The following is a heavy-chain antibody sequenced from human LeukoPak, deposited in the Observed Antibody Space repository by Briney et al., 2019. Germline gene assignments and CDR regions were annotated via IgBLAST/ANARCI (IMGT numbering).Heavy chain of an antibody. J-gene: IGHJ4*02. V-gene: IGHV3-48*03. CDR1: GCTLSSYE. CDR2: ISSSASTT. D-gene: IGHD6-19*01. Sequence: GGSLRLSCAASGCTLSSYEMNWVRQAPGKGLEWVSYISSSASTTHYADSVMGRFTISRDNAKNSLYLQMNSLRAEDTAVYFCARNLGSGGSYLFDFWGQGTLVTVSS. CDR3: ARNLGSGGSYLFDF.